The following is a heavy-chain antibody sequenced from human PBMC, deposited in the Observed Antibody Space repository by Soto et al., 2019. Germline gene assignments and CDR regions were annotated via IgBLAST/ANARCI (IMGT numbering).Heavy chain of an antibody. CDR2: IYYSGST. CDR1: GGSISSYY. V-gene: IGHV4-59*01. Sequence: SETLSLTCTVSGGSISSYYWSWIRQPPGKGLEWIGYIYYSGSTNYNPSLKSRVTISVDTSKNQFSLKLSSVTAADTAVYYCAREQRYYDSSGILGWFDPWGQGTLVTVSS. J-gene: IGHJ5*02. D-gene: IGHD3-22*01. CDR3: AREQRYYDSSGILGWFDP.